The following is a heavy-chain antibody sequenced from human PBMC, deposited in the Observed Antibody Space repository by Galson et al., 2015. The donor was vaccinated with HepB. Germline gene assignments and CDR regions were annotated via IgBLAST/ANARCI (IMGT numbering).Heavy chain of an antibody. V-gene: IGHV1-18*01. CDR2: ISAYNGNT. CDR1: GYTFTSYG. D-gene: IGHD3-22*01. J-gene: IGHJ4*02. Sequence: SVKVSCKASGYTFTSYGISWVRQAPGQGLEWMGWISAYNGNTNYAQKLQGRVTMTTDTSTSTAYMELRSLRSDDTAVYYCARNYDSSGSRGNFDYWGQGTLVTVSS. CDR3: ARNYDSSGSRGNFDY.